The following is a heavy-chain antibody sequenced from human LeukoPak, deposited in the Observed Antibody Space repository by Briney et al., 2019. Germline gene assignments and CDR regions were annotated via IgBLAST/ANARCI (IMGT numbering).Heavy chain of an antibody. D-gene: IGHD6-13*01. V-gene: IGHV3-7*01. CDR2: IKQDGSEK. J-gene: IGHJ6*03. CDR1: GFTFSSYW. Sequence: GGSLRLSCAASGFTFSSYWMSWVRQAPGKGLEWVANIKQDGSEKYYVDSVKGRFTISRDNAKNSLYLQMNSLRAEDTAVYYCARDSRSVYYYYYMDVWGKGTTVTVSS. CDR3: ARDSRSVYYYYYMDV.